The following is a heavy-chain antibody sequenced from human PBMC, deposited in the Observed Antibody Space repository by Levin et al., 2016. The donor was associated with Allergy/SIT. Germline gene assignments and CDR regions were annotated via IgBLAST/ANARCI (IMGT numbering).Heavy chain of an antibody. Sequence: SGPTLVKPTQTLTLTCTFSGFSLSTSGMCVGWIRQPPGKALEWLALIDWDDDKYYNTSLKTRLTVSKDTYKNQVVLTMTNMDPADTATYYCARSPAAGTWYFDYWGRGTLVTVSS. CDR3: ARSPAAGTWYFDY. V-gene: IGHV2-70*13. CDR2: IDWDDDK. D-gene: IGHD6-13*01. J-gene: IGHJ4*02. CDR1: GFSLSTSGMC.